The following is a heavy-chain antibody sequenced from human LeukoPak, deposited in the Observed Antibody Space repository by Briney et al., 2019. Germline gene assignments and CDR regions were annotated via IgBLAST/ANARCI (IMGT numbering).Heavy chain of an antibody. J-gene: IGHJ3*02. CDR3: TGERSTGDYVAFDI. V-gene: IGHV3-7*01. CDR2: IKQDGSEK. CDR1: GFTFSSYW. Sequence: GGSLRLSCAASGFTFSSYWMSWVRQAPGKGLEWVANIKQDGSEKYYVDSVKGRFTISRDNAKNSLYLQMNSLRAEDTAVYYCTGERSTGDYVAFDIWGQGTMVTVSS. D-gene: IGHD4-17*01.